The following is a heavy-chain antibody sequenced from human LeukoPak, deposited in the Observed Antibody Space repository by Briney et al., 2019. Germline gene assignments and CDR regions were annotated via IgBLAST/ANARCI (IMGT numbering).Heavy chain of an antibody. D-gene: IGHD3-16*01. V-gene: IGHV4-38-2*02. Sequence: PSETLSLTCTVSGYSISSGYYWGWIRQPPGKGLEWIGSIYHSGSTYYNPSLKSRVTISVDTSENQFSLKLSSVTAADTAVYYCARVGGRYFDYWGQGTLVTVSS. J-gene: IGHJ4*02. CDR3: ARVGGRYFDY. CDR1: GYSISSGYY. CDR2: IYHSGST.